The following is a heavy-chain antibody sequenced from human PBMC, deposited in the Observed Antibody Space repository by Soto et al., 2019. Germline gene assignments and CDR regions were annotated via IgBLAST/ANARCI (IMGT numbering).Heavy chain of an antibody. CDR1: GFTFSSYW. CDR2: IKQDGSEK. Sequence: PGGSLRLSCAASGFTFSSYWMSWVRQAPGKGLEWVANIKQDGSEKYYVDSVKGRFTISRDNAKNSLYLQMNSLRAEDTAVYYCARDLHYDFWSGYYDYFDYWGQGTLVTVSS. D-gene: IGHD3-3*01. V-gene: IGHV3-7*01. CDR3: ARDLHYDFWSGYYDYFDY. J-gene: IGHJ4*02.